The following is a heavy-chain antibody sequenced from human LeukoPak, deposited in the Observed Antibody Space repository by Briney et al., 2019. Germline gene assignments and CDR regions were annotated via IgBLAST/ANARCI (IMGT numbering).Heavy chain of an antibody. CDR3: ARDQARSIVGATVYYYYYGMDV. CDR2: ISAYNGNT. J-gene: IGHJ6*02. D-gene: IGHD1-26*01. V-gene: IGHV1-18*01. Sequence: ASVKVSCTASGYTFTSYGISWVRQAPEQGLEWMGWISAYNGNTNYAQKLQGRVTMTTDTSTSTAYMELRSLRSDDTAVYYCARDQARSIVGATVYYYYYGMDVWGQGTTVTVSS. CDR1: GYTFTSYG.